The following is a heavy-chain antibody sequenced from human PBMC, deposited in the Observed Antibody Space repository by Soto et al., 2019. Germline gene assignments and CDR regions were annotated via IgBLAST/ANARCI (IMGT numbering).Heavy chain of an antibody. CDR1: SDSISIYY. D-gene: IGHD6-19*01. J-gene: IGHJ4*02. CDR2: IYISGDT. CDR3: AREYTETVDGPTPYYFDY. Sequence: PSETLSLTCSVSSDSISIYYWSWIRQSAGKGLEWIGRIYISGDTNYNPSLKSRVSMSVDTSKNQLSLKLSSVTAADTAVYYCAREYTETVDGPTPYYFDYWGQGTPVTVSS. V-gene: IGHV4-4*07.